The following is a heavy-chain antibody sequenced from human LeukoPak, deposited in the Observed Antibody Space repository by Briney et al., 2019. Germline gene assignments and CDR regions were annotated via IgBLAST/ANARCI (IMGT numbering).Heavy chain of an antibody. J-gene: IGHJ4*02. CDR2: INHSGST. D-gene: IGHD5-18*01. CDR3: ARVSSDRNRGYSYGSLGLDY. Sequence: PSETLSLTCAVYGGSFSGYYWSWIRQPPGKGLEWIGEINHSGSTNYNPSLKSRVTISVDTSKNQFSLKLSSVTAADTAVYYCARVSSDRNRGYSYGSLGLDYWGQGTLVTVSS. V-gene: IGHV4-34*01. CDR1: GGSFSGYY.